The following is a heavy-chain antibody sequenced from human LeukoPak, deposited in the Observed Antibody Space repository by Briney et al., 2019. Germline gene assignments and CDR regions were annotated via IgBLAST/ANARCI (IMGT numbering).Heavy chain of an antibody. D-gene: IGHD2-2*01. J-gene: IGHJ4*02. Sequence: ASVKVSCKASGYTFTGYYMHWVRQAPGQGLEWMGWINPNSGGTNYAQKFQGRVTMTRDTSISTAYMELSRLRSDDTAVYYCARGQYCSSTSCHRYYFDYWGQGTLVTVSS. CDR3: ARGQYCSSTSCHRYYFDY. CDR1: GYTFTGYY. V-gene: IGHV1-2*02. CDR2: INPNSGGT.